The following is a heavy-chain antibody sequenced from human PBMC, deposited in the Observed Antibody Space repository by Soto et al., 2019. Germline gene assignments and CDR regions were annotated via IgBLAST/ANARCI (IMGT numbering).Heavy chain of an antibody. CDR1: GFSLSTSGMC. CDR3: ARFPCGGYSYGYWGYGMDV. D-gene: IGHD5-18*01. Sequence: GSGPTLVNPTQTLTLTCTFSGFSLSTSGMCVSWIRQPPGKALEWLALIDWDDDKYYSTSLKTRLTISKDTSKNQVVLTMTNMDPVDTATYYCARFPCGGYSYGYWGYGMDVWGQGTTVTVSS. V-gene: IGHV2-70*01. CDR2: IDWDDDK. J-gene: IGHJ6*02.